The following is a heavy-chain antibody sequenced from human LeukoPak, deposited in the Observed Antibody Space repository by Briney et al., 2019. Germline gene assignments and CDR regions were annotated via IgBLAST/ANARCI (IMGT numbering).Heavy chain of an antibody. J-gene: IGHJ4*02. V-gene: IGHV5-51*01. CDR2: IYPDDSDV. D-gene: IGHD3-22*01. CDR1: GYKFTNNW. Sequence: GESLKISCRASGYKFTNNWIAWVRHMPGKGLEWIGLIYPDDSDVKYNPSFRGQVTMSADKSISTAYLQWSSLKASDTAMYYCTRHPYDSHFFDYWGQGTLVTVSS. CDR3: TRHPYDSHFFDY.